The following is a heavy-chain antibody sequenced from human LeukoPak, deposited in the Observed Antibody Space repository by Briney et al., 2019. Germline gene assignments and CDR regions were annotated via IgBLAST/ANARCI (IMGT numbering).Heavy chain of an antibody. CDR3: ARDDGDYDILTGYSPRMDFDY. J-gene: IGHJ4*02. V-gene: IGHV4-34*01. Sequence: PSETLSLTCAVYGGSFSGYYWSWIRQPPGKGLEWIGEINHSGSTNYNPSLKSRVTISVDTSKNQFSLKLSSVTAADTAVYYCARDDGDYDILTGYSPRMDFDYWGQGTLVTVSS. D-gene: IGHD3-9*01. CDR2: INHSGST. CDR1: GGSFSGYY.